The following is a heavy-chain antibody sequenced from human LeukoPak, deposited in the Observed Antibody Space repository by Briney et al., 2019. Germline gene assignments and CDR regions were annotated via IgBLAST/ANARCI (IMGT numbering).Heavy chain of an antibody. Sequence: ASVKVSCKASGYTFSNFDISWVRQAPGQGLEWMGWMNPVSGDAGSAQKFQGRVTLTRNTSISTAYMELSSLRSDDTALYYCARAPMGTAALYWGQGTLVTVSS. D-gene: IGHD2-2*01. CDR3: ARAPMGTAALY. CDR1: GYTFSNFD. V-gene: IGHV1-8*02. J-gene: IGHJ4*02. CDR2: MNPVSGDA.